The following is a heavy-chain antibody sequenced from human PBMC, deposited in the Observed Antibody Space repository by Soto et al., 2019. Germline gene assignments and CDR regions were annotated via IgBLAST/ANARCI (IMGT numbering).Heavy chain of an antibody. V-gene: IGHV3-13*01. Sequence: EVQLVESGGGLVQPGGSLRLSCAASGFTFSNYDLHWVRQASGKGLQWVANINAAGNTYYPDSVKGRFTISRENAKKSFYLHINSLRADDTAVYYCTRTADFTRAFAIWGQGTMVTVSS. D-gene: IGHD2-21*02. CDR2: INAAGNT. J-gene: IGHJ3*02. CDR3: TRTADFTRAFAI. CDR1: GFTFSNYD.